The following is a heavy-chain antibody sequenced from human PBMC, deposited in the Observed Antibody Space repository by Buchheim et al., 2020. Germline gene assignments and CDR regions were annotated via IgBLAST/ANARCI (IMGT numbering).Heavy chain of an antibody. D-gene: IGHD3-22*01. Sequence: QVQLQESGPGLVKPSQTLSLTCTVSGGTISSGGYYWSWIRQHPGKGLEWIGYIYYSGSTYFNPSLKSRVTLPVDTSKKQFSLKLSSVTAADTAVYYCARVYRLGITYYYDSRPKYYFDYWGQGTL. CDR2: IYYSGST. CDR1: GGTISSGGYY. V-gene: IGHV4-31*03. CDR3: ARVYRLGITYYYDSRPKYYFDY. J-gene: IGHJ4*02.